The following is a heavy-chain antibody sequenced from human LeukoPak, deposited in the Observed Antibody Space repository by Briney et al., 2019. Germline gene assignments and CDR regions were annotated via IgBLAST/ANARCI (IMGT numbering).Heavy chain of an antibody. V-gene: IGHV4-39*01. CDR1: GGSISSSSYY. CDR2: IYYSGST. D-gene: IGHD3-22*01. Sequence: PSETLSLTCTVSGGSISSSSYYWVWIRQPPGKGLEWIGTIYYSGSTYYNPSLTSRVTISVDTSKNQFSLKLSSVTAADTAVYYCASGPLYYYDSSGYYCSGFDYWGQGTLVTVSS. J-gene: IGHJ4*02. CDR3: ASGPLYYYDSSGYYCSGFDY.